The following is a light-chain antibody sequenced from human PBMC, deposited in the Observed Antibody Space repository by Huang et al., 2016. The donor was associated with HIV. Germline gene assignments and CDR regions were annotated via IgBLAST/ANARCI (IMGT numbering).Light chain of an antibody. CDR1: QSVSSN. Sequence: EIVMTQSPATLSVSPGERATLSCRASQSVSSNLAWYQQKPGQAPRRLLYGAFTRATGVPARFSGSGSGTEFTRTITSLQSEDFAIYYCQQYNDWPPWGTFGQGTKLEIK. J-gene: IGKJ2*01. V-gene: IGKV3-15*01. CDR3: QQYNDWPPWGT. CDR2: GAF.